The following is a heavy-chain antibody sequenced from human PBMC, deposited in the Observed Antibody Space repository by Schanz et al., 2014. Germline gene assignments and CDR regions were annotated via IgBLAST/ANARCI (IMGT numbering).Heavy chain of an antibody. CDR3: ARPIYDLWSGSFDY. D-gene: IGHD3-3*01. V-gene: IGHV3-74*01. CDR1: GFTFSDSW. J-gene: IGHJ4*02. CDR2: TSNDGSFT. Sequence: EVQLVESGGGFVQPGGSLRLSCAASGFTFSDSWMHWVRQAPGKGLVWVSRTSNDGSFTTFADSVKGRFTISRDNSKNTLYLQMNSLRAEDTAVYYCARPIYDLWSGSFDYWGQGTLVTVSS.